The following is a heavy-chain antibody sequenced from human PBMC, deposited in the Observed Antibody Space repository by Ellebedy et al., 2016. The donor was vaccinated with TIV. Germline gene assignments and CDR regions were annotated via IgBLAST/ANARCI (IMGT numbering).Heavy chain of an antibody. V-gene: IGHV3-7*01. CDR2: VKQDGSDK. J-gene: IGHJ4*02. Sequence: GESLKISXAASGFTFASYSMHWVRQAPGKGLEWVANVKQDGSDKYYVDSVKGRFTISRDNAKNSLDLQMNSLRVEDTAVYYCARDESVATMADYWGQGTLVTVSS. CDR3: ARDESVATMADY. CDR1: GFTFASYS. D-gene: IGHD5-12*01.